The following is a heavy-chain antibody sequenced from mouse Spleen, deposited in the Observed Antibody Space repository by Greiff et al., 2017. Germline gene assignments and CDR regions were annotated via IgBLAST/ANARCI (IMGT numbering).Heavy chain of an antibody. D-gene: IGHD1-1*01. V-gene: IGHV1-69*01. CDR3: ARVPTHYYGSSLYAMDD. CDR1: GYTFTSYW. J-gene: IGHJ4*01. Sequence: QVQLQQPGAELVMPGASVKLSCKASGYTFTSYWMHWVKQRPGQGLEWIGEIDPSDSYTNYNQKFKGKATLTVDKSSSTAYMQLSSLTSEDSAVYYGARVPTHYYGSSLYAMDDWGQGTSVTVSS. CDR2: IDPSDSYT.